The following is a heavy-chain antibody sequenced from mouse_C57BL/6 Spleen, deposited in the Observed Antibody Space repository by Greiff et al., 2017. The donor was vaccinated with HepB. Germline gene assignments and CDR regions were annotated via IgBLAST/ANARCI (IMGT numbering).Heavy chain of an antibody. Sequence: QVQLQQSGAELVKPGASVKISCKASGYAFSSYWMNWVKQRPGKGLEWIGQIYPGDGVTNYNGKFKGKATLTADKSSSTAYMQLSSLTSEDSAVYFCAREDYYAPGDYFDYWGQGTTLTVSS. CDR1: GYAFSSYW. CDR2: IYPGDGVT. J-gene: IGHJ2*01. CDR3: AREDYYAPGDYFDY. V-gene: IGHV1-80*01. D-gene: IGHD1-1*01.